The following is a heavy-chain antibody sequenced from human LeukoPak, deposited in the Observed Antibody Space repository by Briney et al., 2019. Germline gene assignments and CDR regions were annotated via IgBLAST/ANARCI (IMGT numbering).Heavy chain of an antibody. J-gene: IGHJ3*02. D-gene: IGHD5-24*01. V-gene: IGHV2-5*01. CDR1: GFSLNTRGVG. Sequence: ESGPTLVKPTQTLTLTCTFSGFSLNTRGVGVGWIRQPPGKALEWLVLIYWNDDMRYSPSLKSRLTLTKDTSKSQVVLTLTNMDPVDTATYYCAQAGDGYNAYAFDIWGQGTMVNVSS. CDR2: IYWNDDM. CDR3: AQAGDGYNAYAFDI.